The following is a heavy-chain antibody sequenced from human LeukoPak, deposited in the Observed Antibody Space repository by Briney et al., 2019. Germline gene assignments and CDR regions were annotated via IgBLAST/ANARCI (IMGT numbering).Heavy chain of an antibody. V-gene: IGHV3-23*01. Sequence: PGGSLRLSCAASGFTFSSYGMSWVRQAPGKGLEWVSDIRGVGGSTYYADSVKGRFTISRDNSKSTLYLQMYSLRAEDTAVYYCAKKTTSGGVIVDNWGQGTLVTVSS. CDR2: IRGVGGST. J-gene: IGHJ4*02. CDR3: AKKTTSGGVIVDN. D-gene: IGHD3-16*02. CDR1: GFTFSSYG.